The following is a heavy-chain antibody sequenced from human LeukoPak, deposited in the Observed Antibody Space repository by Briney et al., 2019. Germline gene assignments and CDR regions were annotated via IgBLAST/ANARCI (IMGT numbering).Heavy chain of an antibody. CDR2: INSDGSST. Sequence: QPGGSLRLSCAASGFTFSTYWMHWVRQAPGKGLVWVSRINSDGSSTTYADSVKGRFTISRDNAKNTLYLQMNSLRAEDTAVYYCARSYDSSGYFSYYYYSMDVWGQGTTVTVSS. J-gene: IGHJ6*02. V-gene: IGHV3-74*01. D-gene: IGHD3-22*01. CDR3: ARSYDSSGYFSYYYYSMDV. CDR1: GFTFSTYW.